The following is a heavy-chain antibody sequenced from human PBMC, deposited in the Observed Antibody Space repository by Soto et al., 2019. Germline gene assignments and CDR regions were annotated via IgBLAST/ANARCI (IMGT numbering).Heavy chain of an antibody. CDR2: IYHSGST. CDR1: GGSISSGGYS. Sequence: QLQLQESGSGLVKPSQTLSLTCAVSGGSISSGGYSWSWIRQPPGKGLEWIGYIYHSGSTYYNPSLKSRVTISVDRSKNQFSLKLSSVTAADTAVYYCARVGAAAAHNWFDPWGQGTLVTGSS. D-gene: IGHD6-13*01. CDR3: ARVGAAAAHNWFDP. V-gene: IGHV4-30-2*01. J-gene: IGHJ5*02.